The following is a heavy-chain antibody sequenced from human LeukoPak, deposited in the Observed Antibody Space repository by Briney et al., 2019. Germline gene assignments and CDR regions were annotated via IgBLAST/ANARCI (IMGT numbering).Heavy chain of an antibody. Sequence: ASVKVSCKASGYTFTSYGISWVRQAPGQGLEWMGGIIPIFGTANYAQKFQGRVTITADESTSTAYMELSSLRSEDTAVYYCAKDVRYSSGWHRQFDYWGQGTLVTVSS. V-gene: IGHV1-69*13. CDR1: GYTFTSYG. CDR2: IIPIFGTA. CDR3: AKDVRYSSGWHRQFDY. D-gene: IGHD6-19*01. J-gene: IGHJ4*02.